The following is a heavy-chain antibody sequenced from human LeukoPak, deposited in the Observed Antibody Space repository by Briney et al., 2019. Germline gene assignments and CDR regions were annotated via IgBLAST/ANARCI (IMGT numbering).Heavy chain of an antibody. J-gene: IGHJ4*02. Sequence: PGGSLRLSCAASGFTFSSYEMHWVRQAPGKGLEWDSYISSSGTTMYYADSVKGRFTISRDNAKNSLYLQMSSLRAEDTAVYYCATLRPRQQLVVDHWGQGTLVTVSS. V-gene: IGHV3-48*03. D-gene: IGHD6-13*01. CDR2: ISSSGTTM. CDR1: GFTFSSYE. CDR3: ATLRPRQQLVVDH.